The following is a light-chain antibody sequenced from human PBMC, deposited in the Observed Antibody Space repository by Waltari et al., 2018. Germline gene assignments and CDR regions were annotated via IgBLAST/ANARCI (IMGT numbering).Light chain of an antibody. J-gene: IGLJ2*01. CDR1: SSDVGGPDY. V-gene: IGLV2-11*01. CDR2: TVS. Sequence: QSALTQPRSVSGSPGQSVTISCAGTSSDVGGPDYVSWYQQHPGKAPKLMIYTVSTRPSGVPDRFSGSKSGNTASMNISGLQAEDEADYYCCSYADISVVFGGGTKLTVL. CDR3: CSYADISVV.